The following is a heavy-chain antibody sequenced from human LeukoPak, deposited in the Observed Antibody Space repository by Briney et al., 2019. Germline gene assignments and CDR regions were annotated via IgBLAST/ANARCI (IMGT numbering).Heavy chain of an antibody. V-gene: IGHV3-23*01. CDR1: GFTFSNYA. CDR2: VSDSGGGT. D-gene: IGHD3-22*01. CDR3: AKGSYYDSSGSFYFDY. Sequence: PGGSLRLSCAASGFTFSNYAMSWVRQAPGKGLEWVSSVSDSGGGTYYVDSVKGRFTISRDNSKDTLYLQMNSLRAEDTAAYYCAKGSYYDSSGSFYFDYWGQGTLVTVSS. J-gene: IGHJ4*02.